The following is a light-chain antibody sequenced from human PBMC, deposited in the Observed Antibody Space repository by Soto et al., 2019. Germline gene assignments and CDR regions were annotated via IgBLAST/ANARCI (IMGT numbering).Light chain of an antibody. CDR1: QSISSY. CDR2: AAS. CDR3: QQRYSTPPVT. Sequence: EIEMTQSPSSLSSSVGDRVTITCRASQSISSYLYWYQQKTGKDPQLLINAASSLQSGVPSRFSGSGSGTDFTLTISSLQSEDVATYYCQQRYSTPPVTFGGGTKVEIK. J-gene: IGKJ4*01. V-gene: IGKV1-39*01.